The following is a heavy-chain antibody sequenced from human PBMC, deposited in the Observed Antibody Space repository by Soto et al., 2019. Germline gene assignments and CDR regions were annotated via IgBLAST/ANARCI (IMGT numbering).Heavy chain of an antibody. V-gene: IGHV1-69*13. D-gene: IGHD3-22*01. J-gene: IGHJ5*02. Sequence: GASVKVSCKASGGTFSSYAISWVRQAPGQGLEWMGGIIPIFGTANYAQKFQGRVTITADESTSTAYMELSSLRSEDTAVYYCARSTYYYDSSGPITWGQGTLVTVSS. CDR3: ARSTYYYDSSGPIT. CDR2: IIPIFGTA. CDR1: GGTFSSYA.